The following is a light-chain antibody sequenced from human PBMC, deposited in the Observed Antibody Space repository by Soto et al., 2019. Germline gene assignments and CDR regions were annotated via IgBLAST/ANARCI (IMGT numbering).Light chain of an antibody. Sequence: EIVMTQSAATLSVSPGGRATLSCRASQSVSSNLAWFQQKPGQAPRLLIYGASTRATGIPARFSGSGSGTEFTLTISSLQSEDFAVYYCQQYNNWITFGQGTRLEI. V-gene: IGKV3-15*01. CDR2: GAS. J-gene: IGKJ5*01. CDR1: QSVSSN. CDR3: QQYNNWIT.